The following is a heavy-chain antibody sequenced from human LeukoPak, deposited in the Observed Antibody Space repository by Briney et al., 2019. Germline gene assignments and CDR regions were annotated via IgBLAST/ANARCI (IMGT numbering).Heavy chain of an antibody. CDR2: IHTSGST. CDR1: GVSISSYY. CDR3: ARGEYYYDSSGYYYFDY. Sequence: SETLSLTCTVSGVSISSYYWSWIRQPAGKGLEWIGRIHTSGSTNYNPSLKSRVTMSVDTSKNQFSLKLSSVTAADTAVYYCARGEYYYDSSGYYYFDYWGQGTLVTVSS. J-gene: IGHJ4*02. D-gene: IGHD3-22*01. V-gene: IGHV4-4*07.